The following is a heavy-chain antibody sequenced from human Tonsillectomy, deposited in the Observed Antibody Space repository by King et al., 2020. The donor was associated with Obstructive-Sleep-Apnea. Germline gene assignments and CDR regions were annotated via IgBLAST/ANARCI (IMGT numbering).Heavy chain of an antibody. CDR1: GASISGSGYY. J-gene: IGHJ5*02. Sequence: QLQESGLGLVKSSETLSLTCTVSGASISGSGYYWGWIRQPPGKGLEWIGTFYSTGRIYYSPSLKSRVTVSVDPSTNQFFLKLSSVTAADTAVYYCAREGATGTNSFDPWGQGKVVTVSS. V-gene: IGHV4-39*07. CDR3: AREGATGTNSFDP. D-gene: IGHD1-1*01. CDR2: FYSTGRI.